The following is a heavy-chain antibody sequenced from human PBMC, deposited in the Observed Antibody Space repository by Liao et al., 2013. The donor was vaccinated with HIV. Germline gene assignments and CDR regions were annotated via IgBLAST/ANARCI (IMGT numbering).Heavy chain of an antibody. CDR1: GASISSGSYY. V-gene: IGHV4-61*02. Sequence: QVQLQESGPGLVKSSQTLSLTCTVSGASISSGSYYWSWIRQPAGKGLEWIGRINTRGXSNYNPSLKSRVTILVDTSKNQFSLKLSSVTAADTAVYYCASPSWGLDALDIWGQGTVVTVSS. J-gene: IGHJ3*02. CDR3: ASPSWGLDALDI. CDR2: INTRGXS. D-gene: IGHD2-2*01.